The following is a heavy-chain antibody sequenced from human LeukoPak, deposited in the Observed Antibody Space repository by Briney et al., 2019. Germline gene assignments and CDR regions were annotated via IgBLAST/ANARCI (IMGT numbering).Heavy chain of an antibody. V-gene: IGHV3-53*01. Sequence: GGSLRLSCAASGFTVSSNYMSWVRQAPGKGLEWVPVIYSGGSTYYADSVKGRFTISRDNSKNTLYLQMNSLRAEDTAVYYCARAYDILTGLDYWGQGTLVTVSS. D-gene: IGHD3-9*01. CDR2: IYSGGST. CDR1: GFTVSSNY. J-gene: IGHJ4*02. CDR3: ARAYDILTGLDY.